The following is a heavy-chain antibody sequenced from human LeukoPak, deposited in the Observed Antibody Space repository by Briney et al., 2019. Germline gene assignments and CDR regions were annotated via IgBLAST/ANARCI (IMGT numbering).Heavy chain of an antibody. J-gene: IGHJ3*02. Sequence: GGSLRLSCAASGFTFSSYGMHWVRQAPGKGLEWVAVISYDGSNKYYADSVKGRFTISRDNSKNTLYLQMNSLRAEDTAVYYCAKGGGYCSSTSCYDDIWGQGTMVTVSS. V-gene: IGHV3-30*18. CDR2: ISYDGSNK. CDR1: GFTFSSYG. CDR3: AKGGGYCSSTSCYDDI. D-gene: IGHD2-2*01.